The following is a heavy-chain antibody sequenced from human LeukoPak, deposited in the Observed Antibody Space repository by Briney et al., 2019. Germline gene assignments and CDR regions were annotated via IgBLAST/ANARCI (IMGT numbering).Heavy chain of an antibody. CDR1: GYSISSGYY. V-gene: IGHV4-38-2*01. D-gene: IGHD3-22*01. CDR2: IYHSGST. CDR3: ARHYYDSSGPIDY. Sequence: PSETLSLTCAVSGYSISSGYYWGWIRQPPGKGLEWIGSIYHSGSTYYNPSLKSRVTISVDTSKNQFSLKLSSVTAADTAVYYCARHYYDSSGPIDYWGQGTLVTVSS. J-gene: IGHJ4*02.